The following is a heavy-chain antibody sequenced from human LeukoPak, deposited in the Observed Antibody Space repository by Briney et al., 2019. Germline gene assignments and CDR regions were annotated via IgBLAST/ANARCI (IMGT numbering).Heavy chain of an antibody. CDR1: GYTFTSYD. CDR3: ARAALGDYYYYGMDV. D-gene: IGHD6-25*01. CDR2: MNPNSGNT. V-gene: IGHV1-8*01. J-gene: IGHJ6*02. Sequence: ASVKVSCKASGYTFTSYDINWVRQATGQGLEWMGWMNPNSGNTGYAQKFQGRVTMTTNTSISTAYMELSSLRSEDTAVYYCARAALGDYYYYGMDVWGQGTTVTVSS.